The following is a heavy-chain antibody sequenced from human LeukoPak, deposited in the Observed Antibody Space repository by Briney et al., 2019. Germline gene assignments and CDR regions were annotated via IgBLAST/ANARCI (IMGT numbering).Heavy chain of an antibody. CDR1: RFTFSNYW. V-gene: IGHV3-7*05. D-gene: IGHD1-26*01. J-gene: IGHJ3*02. CDR3: ARDHLRVGATGASDT. CDR2: IKQDGGEK. Sequence: GGSLRLSCAATRFTFSNYWMSWVRQAPGKGLEWVANIKQDGGEKYYVDSVKGRFTISRDNAKNSLYLQMSSLRAEDTAVYYCARDHLRVGATGASDTWGQGTMVTVSS.